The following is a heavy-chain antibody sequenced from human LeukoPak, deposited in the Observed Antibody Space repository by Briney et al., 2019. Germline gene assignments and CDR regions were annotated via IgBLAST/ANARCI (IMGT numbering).Heavy chain of an antibody. D-gene: IGHD3-3*01. CDR1: GFTFSSYA. V-gene: IGHV3-23*01. CDR3: VRVAAFDI. Sequence: GGSLRLSCAASGFTFSSYAMGWVRQAPGKGLEWVSVVSSSGANTYYADSVKGRFTISRDNAKNTLYLQMNSLRAEDTAVYYCVRVAAFDIWGQGTMVTVSS. J-gene: IGHJ3*02. CDR2: VSSSGANT.